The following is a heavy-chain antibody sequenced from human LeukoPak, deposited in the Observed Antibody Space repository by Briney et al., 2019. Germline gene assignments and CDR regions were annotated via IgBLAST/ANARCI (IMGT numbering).Heavy chain of an antibody. V-gene: IGHV3-74*01. CDR1: GFTLSSYG. J-gene: IGHJ4*02. CDR2: INSDGSST. Sequence: QSGGSLRLSCAASGFTLSSYGMHWVRQAPGKGLVWVSRINSDGSSTSYADSVKGQFTISRDNAKNTLYLQMNSLRAEDAAVYFCARAGYNFGLDYWRQAIHVTVSS. D-gene: IGHD5-18*01. CDR3: ARAGYNFGLDY.